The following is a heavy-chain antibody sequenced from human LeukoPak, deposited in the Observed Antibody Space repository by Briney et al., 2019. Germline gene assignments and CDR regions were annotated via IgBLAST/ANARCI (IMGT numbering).Heavy chain of an antibody. CDR1: EVTVSRKY. V-gene: IGHV3-53*01. CDR2: IYSGGGT. D-gene: IGHD2-2*01. Sequence: PGGSLRLSCAASEVTVSRKYINWVRQAPGKGLEWVSVIYSGGGTYYADSVKGRFTISRDNSKNTLYLQMNSLRAEDTAVYYCAKALGPYAVYGMDVWGQGTTVTVSS. J-gene: IGHJ6*02. CDR3: AKALGPYAVYGMDV.